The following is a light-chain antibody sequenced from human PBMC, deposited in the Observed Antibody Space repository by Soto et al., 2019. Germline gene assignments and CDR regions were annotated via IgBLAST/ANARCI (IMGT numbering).Light chain of an antibody. CDR3: QQYGSSPPT. J-gene: IGKJ1*01. V-gene: IGKV3-20*01. CDR1: ESVNRN. CDR2: GAS. Sequence: EIVMTQSPATLSVSPGGRATLSCRASESVNRNLAWYQQRPGQSPRLLLYGASSRATGTPDRFSGSGSGTDFTLTINRLEPEDFALYYCQQYGSSPPTFGQGTKVDIK.